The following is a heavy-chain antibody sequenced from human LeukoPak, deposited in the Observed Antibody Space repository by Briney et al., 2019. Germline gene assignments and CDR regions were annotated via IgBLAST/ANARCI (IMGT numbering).Heavy chain of an antibody. D-gene: IGHD3-22*01. J-gene: IGHJ4*02. CDR2: ISGSGGST. V-gene: IGHV3-23*01. Sequence: PGGSLRLSCAASGFTFSSYAMSWVRQAPGKGLEWVSAISGSGGSTYYADSVKGRFTISRDNPKNTLYLQMNSLRAEDTAVYYCAKLTGVVISYFDYWGQGTLVTVSS. CDR3: AKLTGVVISYFDY. CDR1: GFTFSSYA.